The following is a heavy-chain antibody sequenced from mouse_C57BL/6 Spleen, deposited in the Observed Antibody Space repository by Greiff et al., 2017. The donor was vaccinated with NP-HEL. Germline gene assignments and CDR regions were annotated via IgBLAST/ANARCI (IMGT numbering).Heavy chain of an antibody. D-gene: IGHD1-1*01. V-gene: IGHV1-42*01. CDR2: INPSTGGT. Sequence: EVQLQQSGPELVKPGASVKISCKASGYSFTGYYMNWVKQSPEKSLEWIGEINPSTGGTTYNQKFKAKATLTVDKSSSTAYMQLKSLTSEDSAVYYCARKALAYYYGSSYFDYWGQGTTLTVSS. CDR3: ARKALAYYYGSSYFDY. J-gene: IGHJ2*01. CDR1: GYSFTGYY.